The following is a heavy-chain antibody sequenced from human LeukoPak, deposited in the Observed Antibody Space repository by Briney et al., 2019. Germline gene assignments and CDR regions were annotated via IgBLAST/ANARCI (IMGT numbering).Heavy chain of an antibody. CDR1: GGSISSYY. CDR2: IYYSGST. V-gene: IGHV4-59*08. D-gene: IGHD2-15*01. J-gene: IGHJ4*02. CDR3: ARLGCSGGSCPFDY. Sequence: PSETLSLTCTVSGGSISSYYWSWLRQPPGKGLEWIGYIYYSGSTNYNPSLKSRVTISVDTSKNQFSLKLSSVTAADTAVYYCARLGCSGGSCPFDYWGQGTLVTVSS.